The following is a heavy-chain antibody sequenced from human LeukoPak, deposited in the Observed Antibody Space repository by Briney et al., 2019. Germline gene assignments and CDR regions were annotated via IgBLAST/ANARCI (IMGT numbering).Heavy chain of an antibody. CDR3: ARQVLLAFDY. CDR2: VFYTGTT. J-gene: IGHJ4*02. CDR1: GDSISSTSYY. V-gene: IGHV4-39*01. Sequence: SETLSLTCSVSGDSISSTSYYWDWIRQPPGKGLEWIGTVFYTGTTYYSPSLKSRVTISVDTSKNQFSLKLSSVTAADTAVYYCARQVLLAFDYWGQGALVTVSP. D-gene: IGHD3-10*01.